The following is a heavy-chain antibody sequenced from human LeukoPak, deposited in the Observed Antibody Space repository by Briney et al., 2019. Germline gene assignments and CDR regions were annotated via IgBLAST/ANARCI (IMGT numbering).Heavy chain of an antibody. J-gene: IGHJ5*02. CDR1: GGSISSSSYY. CDR2: IYYSGST. CDR3: ARVAYDSSGYNNWFDP. D-gene: IGHD3-22*01. V-gene: IGHV4-39*07. Sequence: SETLSLTCTVSGGSISSSSYYWGWIRQPPGKGLEWIGSIYYSGSTYYNPSLKSRVTISVDTSKNQFSLKLSSVTAPDTAVYYCARVAYDSSGYNNWFDPWGQGTLVTVSS.